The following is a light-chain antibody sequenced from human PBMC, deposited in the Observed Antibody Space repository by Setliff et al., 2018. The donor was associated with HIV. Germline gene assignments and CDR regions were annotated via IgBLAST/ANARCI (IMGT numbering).Light chain of an antibody. CDR2: QAS. V-gene: IGLV2-14*02. CDR1: SGDVGRYNL. J-gene: IGLJ1*01. Sequence: QSVLTQPASVSGSPGQSITISCTGTSGDVGRYNLVSWYQQQPGKPPKLMIYQASKRPSGVSNRFSGSKSGNTASLTISGLQAEDEADYYCSSYTSSSSYVFGTGTKVTVL. CDR3: SSYTSSSSYV.